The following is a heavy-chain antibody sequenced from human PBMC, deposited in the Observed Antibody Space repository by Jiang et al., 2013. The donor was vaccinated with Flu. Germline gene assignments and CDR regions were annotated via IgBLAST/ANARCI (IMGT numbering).Heavy chain of an antibody. J-gene: IGHJ2*01. CDR3: ARDYPYYYDSSGYYRNWYFDL. CDR1: GFTFSSYS. V-gene: IGHV3-21*01. Sequence: VQLLESGGGLVKPGGSLRLSCAASGFTFSSYSMNWVRQAPGKGLEWVSSISSSSSYIYYADSVKGRFTISRDNAKNSLYLQMNSLRAEDTAVYYCARDYPYYYDSSGYYRNWYFDLWGRGTLVTVSS. D-gene: IGHD3-22*01. CDR2: ISSSSSYI.